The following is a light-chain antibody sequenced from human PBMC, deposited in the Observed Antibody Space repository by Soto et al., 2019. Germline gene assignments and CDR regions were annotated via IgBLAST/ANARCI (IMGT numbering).Light chain of an antibody. CDR1: SSDVGGYNY. V-gene: IGLV2-8*01. CDR2: EVS. CDR3: SSYAGSNNWV. J-gene: IGLJ3*02. Sequence: QSALTQPPSASGYPGQSVTISCTGTSSDVGGYNYVSWYQQHPGKAPKLMIYEVSKRPSGVPDRFSGSNSGNTASLTVSGLQAEDEADYYCSSYAGSNNWVFGGGTKLTVL.